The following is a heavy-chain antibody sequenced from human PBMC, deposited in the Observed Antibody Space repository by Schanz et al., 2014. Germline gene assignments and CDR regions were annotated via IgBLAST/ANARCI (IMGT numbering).Heavy chain of an antibody. CDR1: GYSFTGYY. CDR3: ARERASSIADH. Sequence: QGQLVQSGPEVKEPGASVKVSCKASGYSFTGYYIHWVRQAPGQGLEWMAWINPNSGDTNYAQRFQGRVTLTRDTSISTVYMELSRLRSDDTAVYYCARERASSIADHWGQGTLLAVSS. J-gene: IGHJ4*02. CDR2: INPNSGDT. D-gene: IGHD6-6*01. V-gene: IGHV1-2*02.